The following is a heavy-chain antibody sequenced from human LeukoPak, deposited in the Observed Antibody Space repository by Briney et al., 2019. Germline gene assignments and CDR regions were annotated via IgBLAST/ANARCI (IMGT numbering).Heavy chain of an antibody. Sequence: GGSLRLSCAASGFTFSSYSMNWVRQAPGKGLEWVSYISSSSSTIYYADSVKGRFTISRDNAKNSLYLQMNSLRAEDTAVYYCAAPRRHYYYYYMDVWGKGTTVTVSS. CDR2: ISSSSSTI. CDR3: AAPRRHYYYYYMDV. V-gene: IGHV3-48*01. CDR1: GFTFSSYS. J-gene: IGHJ6*03.